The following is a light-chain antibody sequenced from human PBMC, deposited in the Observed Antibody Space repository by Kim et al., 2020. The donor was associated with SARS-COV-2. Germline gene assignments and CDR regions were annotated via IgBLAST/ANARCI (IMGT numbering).Light chain of an antibody. V-gene: IGKV1-5*03. CDR1: QSISSW. Sequence: ASGGDRVTITCRASQSISSWLAWYQQKPGKAPKLLIYKASSLESGVPSRFGGSESGTEFTLTISSLQPDDFATYYCQQYNSYPVTFGGGTKVDIK. J-gene: IGKJ4*01. CDR2: KAS. CDR3: QQYNSYPVT.